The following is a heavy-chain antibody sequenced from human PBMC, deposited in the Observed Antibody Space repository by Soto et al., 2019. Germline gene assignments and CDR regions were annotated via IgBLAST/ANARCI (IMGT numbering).Heavy chain of an antibody. D-gene: IGHD4-17*01. CDR2: IYYSGST. CDR3: ARDFLPLYGEKGFDY. CDR1: GGSISSGGYY. J-gene: IGHJ4*02. V-gene: IGHV4-31*03. Sequence: SETLSLTCTVSGGSISSGGYYWSWIRKHPGKGLEWIGYIYYSGSTNYNPSLKSRVTISVDTSKNQFSLKLSSVTAADTAVYYCARDFLPLYGEKGFDYWGEGTLVTHSS.